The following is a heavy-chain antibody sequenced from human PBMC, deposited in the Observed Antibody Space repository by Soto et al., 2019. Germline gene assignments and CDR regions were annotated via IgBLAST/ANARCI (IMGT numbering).Heavy chain of an antibody. CDR2: IDYSGNT. CDR1: GDSITTSDYY. J-gene: IGHJ6*02. CDR3: GRDGTHYDGFHG. Sequence: TLPLTCTVSGDSITTSDYYWNWIRQSPGKGLEWIASIDYSGNTYYNPSLKSRVVISADTSKNLFSLKLRSVTAEDTALYFCGRDGTHYDGFHGCGQVTTV. V-gene: IGHV4-30-4*01.